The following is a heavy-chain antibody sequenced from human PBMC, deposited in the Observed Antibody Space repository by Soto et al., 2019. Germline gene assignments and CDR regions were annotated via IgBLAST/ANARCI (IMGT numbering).Heavy chain of an antibody. CDR1: GGTFSSYA. Sequence: SSVKVACKASGGTFSSYAISWVRQAPGQGFEWMGGIIPIFGTANYAQKFQGRVTITADESTSTAYMELSSLRSEDTAVYYCARSLDRRFGELLYAFDYWGQGTLVTVSS. D-gene: IGHD3-10*01. V-gene: IGHV1-69*13. CDR3: ARSLDRRFGELLYAFDY. J-gene: IGHJ4*02. CDR2: IIPIFGTA.